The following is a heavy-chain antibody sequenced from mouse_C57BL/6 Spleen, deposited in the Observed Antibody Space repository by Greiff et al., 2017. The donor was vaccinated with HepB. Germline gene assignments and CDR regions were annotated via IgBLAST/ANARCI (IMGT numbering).Heavy chain of an antibody. V-gene: IGHV1-50*01. CDR3: LRPFAY. Sequence: QVQLQQPGAELVKPGASVKLSCKASGYTFTSYWMQWVKQRPGQGLEWIGEIDPSDSYTNYNQKFKGKATLTVDTSSSTAYMQLSSLTSEDSAVYYCLRPFAYWGQGTLVTVSA. D-gene: IGHD1-2*01. CDR1: GYTFTSYW. CDR2: IDPSDSYT. J-gene: IGHJ3*01.